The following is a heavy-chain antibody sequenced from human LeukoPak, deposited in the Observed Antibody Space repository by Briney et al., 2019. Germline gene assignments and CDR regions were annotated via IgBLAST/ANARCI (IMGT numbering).Heavy chain of an antibody. CDR3: AKRSSGTSGYFDS. Sequence: PGGSLRLSCAASGFTFSIYSMSWVRQAPGKGLEWVSAITYSGEYTDYADSVKGRFTISRDNSKNTLYLQMSSLRADDTAVYFCAKRSSGTSGYFDSWGQGTLVTVSS. CDR2: ITYSGEYT. CDR1: GFTFSIYS. V-gene: IGHV3-23*01. D-gene: IGHD6-25*01. J-gene: IGHJ4*02.